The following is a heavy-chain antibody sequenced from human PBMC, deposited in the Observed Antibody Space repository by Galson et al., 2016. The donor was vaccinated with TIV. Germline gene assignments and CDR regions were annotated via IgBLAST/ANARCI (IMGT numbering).Heavy chain of an antibody. CDR3: ARTYDTSHDQFHFEF. CDR2: ISAHSGHT. V-gene: IGHV1-18*01. J-gene: IGHJ4*02. CDR1: GYSFTTYG. D-gene: IGHD3-22*01. Sequence: SVKVSCKASGYSFTTYGISWVRQAPGQGLEWMGWISAHSGHTDYAQKLQGRVTMTTDTATNTAYMELRSLRSDDTAVDYCARTYDTSHDQFHFEFCGQGTLVTVAS.